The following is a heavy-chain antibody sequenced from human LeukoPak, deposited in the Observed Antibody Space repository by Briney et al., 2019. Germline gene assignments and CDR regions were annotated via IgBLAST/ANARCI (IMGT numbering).Heavy chain of an antibody. CDR3: ATLRGDATIFEY. D-gene: IGHD5-24*01. J-gene: IGHJ4*02. CDR1: GFTFSINW. V-gene: IGHV3-7*01. Sequence: GGSLRLSCAASGFTFSINWMSWVRQAPGKGLEWVATIKRDGSVSRYGDSVKGRFTISRENARNSMYLQIDFLRVEDTAVYYCATLRGDATIFEYWGQGTLVTVSS. CDR2: IKRDGSVS.